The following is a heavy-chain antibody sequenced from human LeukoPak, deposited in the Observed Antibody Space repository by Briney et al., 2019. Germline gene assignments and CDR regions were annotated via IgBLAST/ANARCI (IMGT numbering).Heavy chain of an antibody. J-gene: IGHJ2*01. V-gene: IGHV4-30-2*01. CDR2: IYHSGST. CDR1: GGSISSGGYS. D-gene: IGHD4-23*01. CDR3: ARTAPPVIHDYGGNSDRWYFDL. Sequence: SETLSLTCAVSGGSISSGGYSWSWIRQPPGKGLEWIGYIYHSGSTYYNPSLKSRVTISVDRSKNQFSLKLSSVTAADTAVYYCARTAPPVIHDYGGNSDRWYFDLWGRGTLVTVSS.